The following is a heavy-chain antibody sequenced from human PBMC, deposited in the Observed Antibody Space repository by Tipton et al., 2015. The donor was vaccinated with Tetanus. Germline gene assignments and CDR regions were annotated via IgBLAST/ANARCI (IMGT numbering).Heavy chain of an antibody. J-gene: IGHJ4*02. Sequence: TLSLTCTVSGGSISSGGYYWSWIRQHPGKGLEWIGCIYYSGSTYYNPSLKSRVTISVDTSKNQFSLKLSSVTAADTAVYYCARERSGICTKGVCPHAYSFDYWGQGPLVTASS. CDR3: ARERSGICTKGVCPHAYSFDY. D-gene: IGHD2-8*01. V-gene: IGHV4-31*03. CDR2: IYYSGST. CDR1: GGSISSGGYY.